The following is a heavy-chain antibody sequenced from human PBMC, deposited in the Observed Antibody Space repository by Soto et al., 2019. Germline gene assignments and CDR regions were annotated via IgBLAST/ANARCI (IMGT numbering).Heavy chain of an antibody. Sequence: SETLSLTCAVSGHSISSGYYWGWIRQPPGKGLEWIGSFYHSGSTYYNPSLKSRVTISVDTSKNQFSLKLSSVTAADTAVYYCARGEYYGSGNYFDYWGQGTLVTVSA. J-gene: IGHJ4*02. CDR3: ARGEYYGSGNYFDY. CDR1: GHSISSGYY. CDR2: FYHSGST. V-gene: IGHV4-38-2*01. D-gene: IGHD3-10*01.